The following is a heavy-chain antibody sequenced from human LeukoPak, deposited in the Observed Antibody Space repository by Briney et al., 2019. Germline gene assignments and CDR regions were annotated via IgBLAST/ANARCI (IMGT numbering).Heavy chain of an antibody. CDR2: INPSGGST. CDR1: GYTFTSYY. CDR3: ARAVQFYYYYMDV. Sequence: ASVKVSCKASGYTFTSYYMHWVRQAPGQGLEWMGIINPSGGSTSYAQKFQGGVTMTRDMSTSTVYMELSSLRSEDTAVYYCARAVQFYYYYMDVWGKGTTVTVSS. D-gene: IGHD3-10*01. J-gene: IGHJ6*03. V-gene: IGHV1-46*01.